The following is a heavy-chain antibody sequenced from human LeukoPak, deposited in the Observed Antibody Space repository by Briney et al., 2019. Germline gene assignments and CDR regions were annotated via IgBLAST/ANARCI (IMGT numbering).Heavy chain of an antibody. CDR3: ARVSSGWYTHFDY. D-gene: IGHD6-19*01. CDR1: GVSVSSGRYY. J-gene: IGHJ4*02. Sequence: PSETLSLTCTVSGVSVSSGRYYWSWIRQPPGKGLEWFGYIYHSGSTNYNPSLKSRVTMSVDTSKNQFSLKLSSVTAADTAVYYSARVSSGWYTHFDYWGQGTLVTVSS. CDR2: IYHSGST. V-gene: IGHV4-61*01.